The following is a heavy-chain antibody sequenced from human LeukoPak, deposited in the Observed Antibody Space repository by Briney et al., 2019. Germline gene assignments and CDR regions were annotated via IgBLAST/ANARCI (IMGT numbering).Heavy chain of an antibody. CDR1: GFTFSNAW. Sequence: GGSLRLSCAASGFTFSNAWMSWVRQAPGKGLEWVGRIKSKTDGGTTDYAAPVKGRFTISRDDSKNTLYLQMNSLRAEDTAVYYCAKVVLRVGKVYWFDPWGQGTLVTVSS. D-gene: IGHD2-8*02. J-gene: IGHJ5*02. V-gene: IGHV3-15*01. CDR2: IKSKTDGGTT. CDR3: AKVVLRVGKVYWFDP.